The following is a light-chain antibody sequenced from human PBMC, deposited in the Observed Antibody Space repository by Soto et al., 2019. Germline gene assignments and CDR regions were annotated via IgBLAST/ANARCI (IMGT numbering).Light chain of an antibody. CDR1: QRLNSN. CDR3: LQDINWPRT. J-gene: IGKJ1*01. V-gene: IGKV3-15*01. Sequence: VLPQSPVTLSVSPGARVTLSCRASQRLNSNLAWYQQRPGQAPRRLIYEASNRATEIPARFIGSGSGTDFTLTISSLQAEDFAVYYCLQDINWPRTFGQGTKVDIK. CDR2: EAS.